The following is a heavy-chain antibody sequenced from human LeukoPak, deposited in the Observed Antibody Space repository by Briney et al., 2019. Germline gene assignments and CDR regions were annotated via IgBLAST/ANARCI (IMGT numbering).Heavy chain of an antibody. CDR3: ARWDGYSSSPDY. CDR2: INPNSGDT. J-gene: IGHJ4*02. CDR1: GYTFSGYY. Sequence: ASVKVSCKASGYTFSGYYLHWVRQAPGQGLEWMGWINPNSGDTGYAQRFQGRVTMTRDTSIRTIYMEIYMEVTGLRFDDTALYYCARWDGYSSSPDYWGQGTLVTVSS. V-gene: IGHV1-2*02. D-gene: IGHD6-13*01.